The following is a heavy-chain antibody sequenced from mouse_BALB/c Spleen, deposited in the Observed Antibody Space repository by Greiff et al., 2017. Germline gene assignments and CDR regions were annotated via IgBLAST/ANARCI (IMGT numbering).Heavy chain of an antibody. V-gene: IGHV3-8*02. CDR2: ISYSGST. Sequence: EVQLQQSGPSLVKPSQTLSLTCSVTGDSITSGYWNWIRKFPGNKLEYMGYISYSGSTYYNPSLKSRISITRDTSKNQYYLQLNSVTTEDTATYYCARPYGNYPAWFAYWGQGTLVTVSA. J-gene: IGHJ3*01. CDR3: ARPYGNYPAWFAY. D-gene: IGHD2-10*02. CDR1: GDSITSGY.